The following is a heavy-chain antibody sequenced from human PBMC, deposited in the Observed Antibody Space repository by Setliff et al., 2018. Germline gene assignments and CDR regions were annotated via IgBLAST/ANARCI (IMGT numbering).Heavy chain of an antibody. J-gene: IGHJ4*02. CDR1: GGSFTDHF. CDR2: INHSGST. Sequence: SETLSLTCAVYGGSFTDHFWSWIRQPPGKGLEWIGEINHSGSTNYNPSLKSRVSISVDASKNQFSLKLSSVTAADTAVYYCATNPYQLLNFDYWGQGTLVTVSS. V-gene: IGHV4-34*01. D-gene: IGHD2-2*01. CDR3: ATNPYQLLNFDY.